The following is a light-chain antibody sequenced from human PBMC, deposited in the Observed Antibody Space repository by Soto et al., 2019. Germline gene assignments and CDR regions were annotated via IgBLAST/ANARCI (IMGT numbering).Light chain of an antibody. CDR3: QSYDSSLSGVV. Sequence: QSVLTQPPSVSGAPGQRVTISCTGSSSNIGAGYDVHWYQQLPGTAPKLLIYGNSNRPSGVPDPFSGSKSGTSASLAITGLQAEYEADYYCQSYDSSLSGVVFGGGTKLTVL. V-gene: IGLV1-40*01. CDR2: GNS. J-gene: IGLJ2*01. CDR1: SSNIGAGYD.